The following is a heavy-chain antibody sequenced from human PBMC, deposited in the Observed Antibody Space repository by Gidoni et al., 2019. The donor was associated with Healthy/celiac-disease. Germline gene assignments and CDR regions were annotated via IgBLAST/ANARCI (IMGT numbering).Heavy chain of an antibody. J-gene: IGHJ6*02. D-gene: IGHD4-17*01. V-gene: IGHV3-48*02. CDR2: ISSSSSTI. CDR1: GFTFSRYS. CDR3: AREGYGDYVYYYYYYGMDV. Sequence: EVQLVESGGGLVQPGGSLSLSCAAAGFTFSRYSMTWVRQAPGKGLEWVSYISSSSSTIYYADSVKGRFTISRDNAKNSLYLQMNSLRDEDTAVYYCAREGYGDYVYYYYYYGMDVWGQGTTVTVSS.